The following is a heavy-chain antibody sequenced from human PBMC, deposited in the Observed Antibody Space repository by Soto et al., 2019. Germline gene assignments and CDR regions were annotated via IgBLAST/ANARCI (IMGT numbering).Heavy chain of an antibody. CDR3: ARATYFSDSAGYYLAYFDN. V-gene: IGHV3-9*01. J-gene: IGHJ4*02. D-gene: IGHD3-22*01. CDR1: GLTFDDYA. Sequence: EVQLLESGGALVQPGRSLRLSCAASGLTFDDYAMHWVRQGPGKGLEWVSAISWNSRDIDYADSVKGRFTISRDNAINALYLQMKSLRPEDTDFYYCARATYFSDSAGYYLAYFDNWGQGTLVTVAS. CDR2: ISWNSRDI.